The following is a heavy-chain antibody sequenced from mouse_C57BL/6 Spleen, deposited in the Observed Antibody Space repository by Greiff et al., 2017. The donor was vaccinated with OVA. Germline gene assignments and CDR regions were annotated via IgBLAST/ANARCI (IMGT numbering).Heavy chain of an antibody. CDR3: ARGVTGWFAY. CDR1: GFTFSDYG. J-gene: IGHJ3*01. V-gene: IGHV5-17*01. D-gene: IGHD2-12*01. CDR2: ISSGSSTI. Sequence: EVHLVESGGGLVKPGGSLKLSCAASGFTFSDYGMHWVRQAPEKGLEWVAYISSGSSTIYYADTVKGRFTISSDNAKNTLFLQMTSLRSEDTAMYYCARGVTGWFAYWGQGTLVTVSA.